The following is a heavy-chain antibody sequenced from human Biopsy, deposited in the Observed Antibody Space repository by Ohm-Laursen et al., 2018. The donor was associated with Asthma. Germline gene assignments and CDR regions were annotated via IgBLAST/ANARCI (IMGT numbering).Heavy chain of an antibody. CDR2: ISVYNGNT. Sequence: ATVKISCKTSGYTFNSAGITWVRQAPGQGLEWMGWISVYNGNTKVAQKPQDRVTMITDTSTSTAYMESRSLRSDDTAVYFCARAVDYSHYYGIDVWGQGTTVTVS. V-gene: IGHV1-18*01. CDR1: GYTFNSAG. CDR3: ARAVDYSHYYGIDV. D-gene: IGHD3-10*01. J-gene: IGHJ6*02.